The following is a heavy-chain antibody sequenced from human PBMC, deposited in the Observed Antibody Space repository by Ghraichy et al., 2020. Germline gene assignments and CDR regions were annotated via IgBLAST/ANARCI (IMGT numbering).Heavy chain of an antibody. J-gene: IGHJ4*02. CDR2: INDDGDRV. CDR3: ARSEWGSLTT. Sequence: GGSLRLSCAGSGFTFGNFWMHWVRQGPGKGLMWVSRINDDGDRVSYAAPVRGRFTITRDNAKDTLYLQMNSLRDDDTAVYYCARSEWGSLTTWGRGTLVTVSS. CDR1: GFTFGNFW. V-gene: IGHV3-74*01. D-gene: IGHD1-1*01.